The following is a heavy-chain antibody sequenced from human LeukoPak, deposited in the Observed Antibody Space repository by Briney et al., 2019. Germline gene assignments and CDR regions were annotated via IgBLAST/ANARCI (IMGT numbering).Heavy chain of an antibody. CDR2: ISSSGSDI. V-gene: IGHV3-21*01. CDR1: GFTFTRYS. Sequence: GGSLRLSCAASGFTFTRYSMNWVRQAPGKGLEWVSSISSSGSDIFYAQSVEGRFIVSRDNAKNSHYLQMNSLRVDDTAVYFCARGTYRSSSPSIGMPYYLDYWGQGILVTVSS. D-gene: IGHD6-6*01. CDR3: ARGTYRSSSPSIGMPYYLDY. J-gene: IGHJ4*02.